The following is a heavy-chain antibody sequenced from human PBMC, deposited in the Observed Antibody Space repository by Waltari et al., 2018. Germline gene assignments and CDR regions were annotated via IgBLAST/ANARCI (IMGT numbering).Heavy chain of an antibody. CDR2: FVPIVGTA. J-gene: IGHJ4*02. CDR1: GGTFSSYA. V-gene: IGHV1-69*13. Sequence: QVQLVQSGAEVKKPGSSVKVSCKASGGTFSSYAISWVRQAPGLWLEAMRGFVPIVGTAKYCQKFQGRVTITAYESTSTAYMELSSLRSEDTAVYYCARDDRGDYGDYAFDYWGQGTLVTVSS. D-gene: IGHD4-17*01. CDR3: ARDDRGDYGDYAFDY.